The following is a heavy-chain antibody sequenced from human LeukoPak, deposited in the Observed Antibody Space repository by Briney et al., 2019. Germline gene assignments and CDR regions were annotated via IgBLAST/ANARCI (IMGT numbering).Heavy chain of an antibody. CDR2: IYYSGST. Sequence: SETLSLTCTVSGGSISSGDYYWTWIRQPPGKGLEWIGYIYYSGSTYYNPSLKSRVTISADTSKNQFSLKLSSVTAADTAVYYCATDYAPSAGYCSSTSCFLPPGYFDYWGQGTLVTVSS. J-gene: IGHJ4*02. CDR1: GGSISSGDYY. D-gene: IGHD2-2*01. CDR3: ATDYAPSAGYCSSTSCFLPPGYFDY. V-gene: IGHV4-30-4*08.